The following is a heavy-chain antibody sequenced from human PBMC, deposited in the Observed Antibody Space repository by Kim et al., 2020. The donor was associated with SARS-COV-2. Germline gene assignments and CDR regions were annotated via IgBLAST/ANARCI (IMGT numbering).Heavy chain of an antibody. D-gene: IGHD2-8*01. Sequence: SETLSLTCAVYGGSFSGYYWSWIRQPPGKGLEWIGEINHSGSTNYNPSLKSRVTISVDTSKNQFSLKLSSVTAADTAVYYCAREPSGMVYYYGMDVWGQGTTVTVSS. V-gene: IGHV4-34*01. J-gene: IGHJ6*02. CDR3: AREPSGMVYYYGMDV. CDR2: INHSGST. CDR1: GGSFSGYY.